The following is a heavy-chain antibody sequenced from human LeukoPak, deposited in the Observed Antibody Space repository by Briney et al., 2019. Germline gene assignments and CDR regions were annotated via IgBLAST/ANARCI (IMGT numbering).Heavy chain of an antibody. CDR2: INPNSGGT. CDR3: ARERWGSHQNYYDSSGYYYLDY. CDR1: GYTFTGYY. V-gene: IGHV1-2*02. D-gene: IGHD3-22*01. Sequence: ASVKVSCKASGYTFTGYYMHWVRQAPGQGLEWMGWINPNSGGTNYAQKFQGRVTMTRDTSISTAYMELSSLRSEDTAVYYCARERWGSHQNYYDSSGYYYLDYWGQGTLVTVSS. J-gene: IGHJ4*02.